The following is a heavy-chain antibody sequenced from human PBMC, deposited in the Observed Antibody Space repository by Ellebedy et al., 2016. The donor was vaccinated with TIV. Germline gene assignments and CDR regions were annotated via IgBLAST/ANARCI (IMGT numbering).Heavy chain of an antibody. CDR3: ARGQRSRGYYDSSGYYTPYYYYYMDV. Sequence: SETLSLXCTVSGGSISSSSYYWGWIRQPPGKGLEWIGSIYYSGSTNYNPSLKSRVTISVDTSKNQFSLKLSSVTAADTAVYYCARGQRSRGYYDSSGYYTPYYYYYMDVWGKGTTVTVSS. J-gene: IGHJ6*03. D-gene: IGHD3-22*01. V-gene: IGHV4-39*07. CDR1: GGSISSSSYY. CDR2: IYYSGST.